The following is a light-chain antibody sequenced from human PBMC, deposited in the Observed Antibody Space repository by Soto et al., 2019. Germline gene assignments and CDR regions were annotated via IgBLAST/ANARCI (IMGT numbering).Light chain of an antibody. Sequence: AIRMTQSPSSFSASTGDRVTITCRSSQGISSYLAWYQQKPGKAPKLLIYAASTLQSGVPSRFSGSGSGTDFTLTISCLQSEDFANYYCQQYYSYPRKFGQGTTVEIK. V-gene: IGKV1-8*01. CDR2: AAS. CDR1: QGISSY. J-gene: IGKJ1*01. CDR3: QQYYSYPRK.